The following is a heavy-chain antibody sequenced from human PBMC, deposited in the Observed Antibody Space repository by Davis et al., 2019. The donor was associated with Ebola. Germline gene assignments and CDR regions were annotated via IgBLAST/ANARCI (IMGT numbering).Heavy chain of an antibody. Sequence: SVKVSCKASGGTFTSYYMHWVRQAPGQGLEWMGGIIPIFGTANYAQKFQGRVTITADKSTSTVYMELSSLRSEDTAVYYCARGSWQQLTWFDPWGQGTLVTVSS. CDR3: ARGSWQQLTWFDP. V-gene: IGHV1-69*06. CDR2: IIPIFGTA. D-gene: IGHD6-13*01. J-gene: IGHJ5*02. CDR1: GGTFTSYY.